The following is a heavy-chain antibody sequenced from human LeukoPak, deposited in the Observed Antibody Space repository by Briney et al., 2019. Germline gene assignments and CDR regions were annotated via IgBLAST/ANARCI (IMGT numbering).Heavy chain of an antibody. Sequence: ASVKVSCMASGYTFTSYGISWVRQPPGQGLEWMGWISAYNGNTNYAQKLQGRVTMTTDTSTSTASMELKSLRSHDTGVYYLAHMVRGYFDYWGQGALVTVSS. CDR3: AHMVRGYFDY. J-gene: IGHJ4*02. D-gene: IGHD3-10*01. V-gene: IGHV1-18*01. CDR1: GYTFTSYG. CDR2: ISAYNGNT.